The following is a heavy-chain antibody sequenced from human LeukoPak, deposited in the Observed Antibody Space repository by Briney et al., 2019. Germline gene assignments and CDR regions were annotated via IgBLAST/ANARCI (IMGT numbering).Heavy chain of an antibody. J-gene: IGHJ4*02. CDR3: ARGGIQLWVL. V-gene: IGHV4-59*12. CDR1: GGSISSYY. CDR2: IYHSGST. Sequence: SETLSLTCTVSGGSISSYYWSWIRQPPGKGLEWIGYIYHSGSTYYNPSLKSRVTISVDRSKNQFSLKLSSVTAADTAVYYCARGGIQLWVLWGQGTLVTVSS. D-gene: IGHD5-18*01.